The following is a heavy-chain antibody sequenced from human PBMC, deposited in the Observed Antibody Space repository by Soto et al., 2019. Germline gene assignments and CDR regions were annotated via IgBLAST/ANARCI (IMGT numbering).Heavy chain of an antibody. Sequence: ASVKVSCKASGYTFTSYAMHWVRQAPGQSLEWLGWFNAGIGNTKYSQKFQGRVTITRDISASTAYMELSSLSSEDTAVYYCARELPAATNWFDPWGQGTLVTVSS. V-gene: IGHV1-3*01. CDR3: ARELPAATNWFDP. J-gene: IGHJ5*02. CDR2: FNAGIGNT. D-gene: IGHD2-2*01. CDR1: GYTFTSYA.